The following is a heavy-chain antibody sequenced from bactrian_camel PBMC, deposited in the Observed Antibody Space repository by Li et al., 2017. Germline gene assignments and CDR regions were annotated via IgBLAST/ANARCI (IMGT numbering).Heavy chain of an antibody. CDR1: GFTLYYSD. CDR3: AAAYYSGSSIVAFGY. D-gene: IGHD2*01. V-gene: IGHV3S60*01. CDR2: LRTAGGL. J-gene: IGHJ6*01. Sequence: LVESGGGSVQPGETLTLSCAVSGFTLYYSDMAWYRQAAGNECEMVTSLRTAGGLSYADSVKGRFTFSQDKAKSTLYLHMDSLKPGDTAMYYCAAAYYSGSSIVAFGYWGQGTQVTVS.